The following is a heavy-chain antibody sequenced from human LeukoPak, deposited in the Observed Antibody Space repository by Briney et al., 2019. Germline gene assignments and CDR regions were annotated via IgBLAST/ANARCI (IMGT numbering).Heavy chain of an antibody. D-gene: IGHD3-10*01. J-gene: IGHJ6*03. CDR3: ARDRDYYYYMDV. V-gene: IGHV4-59*01. CDR2: IYYSGST. CDR1: GGSISSYY. Sequence: PSETLSLTCTVSGGSISSYYWSWIRQPAGKGLEWIGYIYYSGSTNYNPSLKSRVTISVDTSKNQFSLKLSSVTAADTAVYYCARDRDYYYYMDVWGKGTTVTVSS.